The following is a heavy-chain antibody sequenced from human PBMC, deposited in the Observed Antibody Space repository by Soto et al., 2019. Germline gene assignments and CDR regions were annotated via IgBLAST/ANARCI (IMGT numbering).Heavy chain of an antibody. CDR3: ARDSINRQHGMDV. V-gene: IGHV3-21*01. CDR2: ISSSGNYI. Sequence: EVQLVESGGGLVKPGGSLRLSCAASGFTFSSYSINWVRQAPGKGLEWVSSISSSGNYIYYADSVKGRFTISRDNANNSLFLQMDSRRAEDTAVDFCARDSINRQHGMDVWGQGTTVTVSS. D-gene: IGHD2-21*01. CDR1: GFTFSSYS. J-gene: IGHJ6*02.